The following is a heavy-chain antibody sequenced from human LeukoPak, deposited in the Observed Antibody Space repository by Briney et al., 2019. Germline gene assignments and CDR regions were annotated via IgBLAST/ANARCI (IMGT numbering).Heavy chain of an antibody. CDR3: ARGRQTGGEDY. J-gene: IGHJ4*02. V-gene: IGHV1-18*01. CDR1: GYTFTSYG. D-gene: IGHD7-27*01. CDR2: ISAYNVNT. Sequence: ASVKVSCKASGYTFTSYGISWVRQAPGQGLEWMGWISAYNVNTNYAQKFQGRVSMTTDTSTSTAYMELRSLRSDDTAVYYCARGRQTGGEDYWGQGTLVTVSS.